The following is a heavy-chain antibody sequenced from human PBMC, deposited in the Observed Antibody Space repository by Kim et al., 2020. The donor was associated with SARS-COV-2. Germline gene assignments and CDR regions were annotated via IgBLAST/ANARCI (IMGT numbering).Heavy chain of an antibody. D-gene: IGHD3-10*01. CDR3: ARTGFGELLPFDY. J-gene: IGHJ4*02. CDR1: GFTFSSYA. V-gene: IGHV3-30*04. CDR2: ISYDGSNK. Sequence: GGSLRLSCAASGFTFSSYAMHWVRQAPGKGLEWVAVISYDGSNKYYADSVKGRFTISRDNSKNTLYLQMNSLRAEDTAVYYCARTGFGELLPFDYWGQGTLVTVSS.